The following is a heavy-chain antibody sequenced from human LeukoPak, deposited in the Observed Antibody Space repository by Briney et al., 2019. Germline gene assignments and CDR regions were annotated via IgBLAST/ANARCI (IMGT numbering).Heavy chain of an antibody. V-gene: IGHV3-30*02. Sequence: GGSLRLSCAASGFTFSSYGMHWVRQAPGKGLQWVAFIRYDGSNKYYADSVKGRFTISRDNAKNSLYLQMNSLRAEDTAVYYCARGRGIAASYFDYWGQGTLVTVSS. CDR2: IRYDGSNK. D-gene: IGHD6-13*01. J-gene: IGHJ4*02. CDR1: GFTFSSYG. CDR3: ARGRGIAASYFDY.